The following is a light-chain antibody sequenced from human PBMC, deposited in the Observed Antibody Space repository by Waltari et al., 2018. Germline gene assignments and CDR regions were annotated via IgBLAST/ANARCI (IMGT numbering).Light chain of an antibody. CDR1: SSEVGSYNF. J-gene: IGLJ1*01. CDR3: CSYAGSYTYV. Sequence: QSALTQPPSVSGSPGQSATTSGTATSSEVGSYNFVSWYQQHPDKAPKLLIYDVNKRPSGVPDRFSGSKSGNTASLTISGLQGEDEADYYCCSYAGSYTYVFGTGTKVTAL. V-gene: IGLV2-11*01. CDR2: DVN.